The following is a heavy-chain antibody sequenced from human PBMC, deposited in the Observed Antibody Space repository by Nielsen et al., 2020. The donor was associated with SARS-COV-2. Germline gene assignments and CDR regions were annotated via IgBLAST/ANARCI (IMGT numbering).Heavy chain of an antibody. Sequence: GGSLRLSCVASGFTFSAYGMHWVRQAPGKGLEWVAVIWYDGSNKYYADSVKGRFTISRDNSKNTLYLQMNSLRAEDTAVYYCARDATIVLAMDVWGQGTTVTVSS. D-gene: IGHD2-8*02. V-gene: IGHV3-33*08. CDR2: IWYDGSNK. J-gene: IGHJ6*02. CDR1: GFTFSAYG. CDR3: ARDATIVLAMDV.